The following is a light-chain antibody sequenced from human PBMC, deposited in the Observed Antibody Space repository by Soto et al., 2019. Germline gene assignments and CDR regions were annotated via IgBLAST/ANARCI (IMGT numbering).Light chain of an antibody. CDR3: QQSYSTPWT. V-gene: IGKV1-39*01. CDR1: QSISSY. J-gene: IGKJ2*01. Sequence: DIQMTQSPSSLSASVGDRVTITCRTSQSISSYLNWYQQKPGKAPKLLIYAASSLPSGVPSRFSGSASGTDFTLTISNLQPEDFATYYCQQSYSTPWTFGQGTKLEI. CDR2: AAS.